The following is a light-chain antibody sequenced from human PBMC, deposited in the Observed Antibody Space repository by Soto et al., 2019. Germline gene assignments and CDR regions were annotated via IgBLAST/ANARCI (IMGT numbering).Light chain of an antibody. Sequence: PGERATLSCRASQSVSSYLAWYQQKPDQAPRLLIYDASNRATGIPARFSGSGSGTDFTLTSSSLEPEDFAVYYCQQRSNWTFGQGTKVDIK. CDR1: QSVSSY. V-gene: IGKV3-11*01. CDR3: QQRSNWT. CDR2: DAS. J-gene: IGKJ1*01.